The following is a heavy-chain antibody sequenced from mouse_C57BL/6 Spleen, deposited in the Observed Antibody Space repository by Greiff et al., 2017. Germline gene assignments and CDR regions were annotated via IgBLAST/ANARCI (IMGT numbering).Heavy chain of an antibody. J-gene: IGHJ2*01. D-gene: IGHD2-4*01. CDR1: GYTFTDYY. Sequence: EVQLQQSGPELVKPGASVKISCKASGYTFTDYYMNWVKQSHGKSLEWIGDINPNNGGTSYNQKFKGKATMTVDKSSSTAYMELRSLTSEDSAVYYCARGVFYYDYDGSRFDYWGQGTTLTVSS. CDR3: ARGVFYYDYDGSRFDY. V-gene: IGHV1-26*01. CDR2: INPNNGGT.